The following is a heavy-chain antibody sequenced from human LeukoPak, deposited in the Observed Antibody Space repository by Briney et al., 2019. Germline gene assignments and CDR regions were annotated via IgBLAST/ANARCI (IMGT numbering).Heavy chain of an antibody. V-gene: IGHV3-21*01. J-gene: IGHJ4*02. D-gene: IGHD6-19*01. Sequence: AGSLTLSCAASGFPFSSYAMNWVRQAPGKGLEWVSSISSTSSNIYYADSVKGRFTISRDNAKNSLYLQMNSLRAEDTAVYYCATEFLGAVAETGDYWGQGTLVTASS. CDR2: ISSTSSNI. CDR3: ATEFLGAVAETGDY. CDR1: GFPFSSYA.